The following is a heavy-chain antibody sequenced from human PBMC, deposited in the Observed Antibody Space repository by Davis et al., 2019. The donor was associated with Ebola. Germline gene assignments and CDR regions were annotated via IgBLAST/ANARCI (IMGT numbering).Heavy chain of an antibody. D-gene: IGHD6-13*01. CDR3: ARQEALYGSIDN. J-gene: IGHJ4*02. V-gene: IGHV5-51*01. CDR2: IYPEDSDT. CDR1: GYNFSYRW. Sequence: GESLKISCKGSGYNFSYRWIAWVRQMPGKGLEWMGIIYPEDSDTRYGPTFQGQVTISVDRSINTAYLQWSSLKASDSAMYYCARQEALYGSIDNWGQGTLVTVSS.